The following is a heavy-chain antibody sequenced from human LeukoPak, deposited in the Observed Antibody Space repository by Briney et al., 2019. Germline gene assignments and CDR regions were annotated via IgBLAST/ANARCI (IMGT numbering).Heavy chain of an antibody. V-gene: IGHV4-39*07. J-gene: IGHJ4*02. D-gene: IGHD3-10*01. CDR3: ASYGSGIAAFDY. Sequence: SETLSLTCTVSGGSISSSSYYWGWIRQPPGKGLEWIGSIYYSGSTYYNPSLKSRVTISVDTSKNQFSLKLSSVTAADTAVYYCASYGSGIAAFDYWGQGTLVTVSS. CDR2: IYYSGST. CDR1: GGSISSSSYY.